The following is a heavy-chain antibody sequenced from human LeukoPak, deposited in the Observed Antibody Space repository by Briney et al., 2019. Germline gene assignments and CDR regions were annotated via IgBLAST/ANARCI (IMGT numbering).Heavy chain of an antibody. CDR2: ISGSGGST. Sequence: VGSLRLSCAAPGFTFSSYAMCWGCQAPGKGLGWGSAISGSGGSTYYAASVKGRFTSSRDNSKTTLYLQMNSLRAEDTAVYYCAKDLRDIASPIDYCGQGTLVTVSS. CDR3: AKDLRDIASPIDY. V-gene: IGHV3-23*01. D-gene: IGHD5-12*01. J-gene: IGHJ4*02. CDR1: GFTFSSYA.